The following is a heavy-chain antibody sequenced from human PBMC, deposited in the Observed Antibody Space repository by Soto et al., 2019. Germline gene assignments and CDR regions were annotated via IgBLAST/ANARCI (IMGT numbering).Heavy chain of an antibody. J-gene: IGHJ4*02. CDR3: ARDMGFGLSDY. CDR2: IIAGLGKT. D-gene: IGHD3-10*01. Sequence: SVKVSCKASGSTFSSYTISWVRQAPGQGLEWMGRIIAGLGKTKSSQKFQRRVTITWDTSASTAYMELSSLRSEDTAVYYCARDMGFGLSDYWGQGTLVTVSS. V-gene: IGHV1-69*08. CDR1: GSTFSSYT.